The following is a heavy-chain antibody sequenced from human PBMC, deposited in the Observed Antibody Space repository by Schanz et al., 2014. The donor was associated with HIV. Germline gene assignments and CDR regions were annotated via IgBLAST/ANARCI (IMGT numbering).Heavy chain of an antibody. Sequence: EVQLGESGGDLVQSGGSLRLSCVASGFTFSNYFMTWVRQAPGKGLEWGAPLKSDGSAQAYVDSVKGRFTISRDNARNSVFLQMTSLRADDTAVYYCAREDWSLPDWGQGTLVTVSP. CDR3: AREDWSLPD. CDR2: LKSDGSAQ. CDR1: GFTFSNYF. D-gene: IGHD3-3*01. J-gene: IGHJ4*02. V-gene: IGHV3-7*01.